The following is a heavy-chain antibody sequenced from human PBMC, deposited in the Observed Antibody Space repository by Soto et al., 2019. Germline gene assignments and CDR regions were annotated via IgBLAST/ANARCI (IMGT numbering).Heavy chain of an antibody. V-gene: IGHV4-61*01. D-gene: IGHD5-12*01. CDR1: GGSVSSGSYY. J-gene: IGHJ4*02. CDR3: ASYVRDGYNYWFGEKFDY. CDR2: IYYSGST. Sequence: SETLSLTCTVSGGSVSSGSYYWSWIRQPPGKGLEWIGYIYYSGSTNYNPSLKSRVTISVDTSKNQFSLKLSSVTAADTAVYYCASYVRDGYNYWFGEKFDYWGQGTLVTVSS.